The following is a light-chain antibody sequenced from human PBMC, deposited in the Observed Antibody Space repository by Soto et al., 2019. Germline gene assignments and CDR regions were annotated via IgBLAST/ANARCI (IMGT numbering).Light chain of an antibody. J-gene: IGLJ7*01. V-gene: IGLV1-44*01. Sequence: QSVLTQPPSLSGTPGPRVTISCYGSTSNIAGNTVHWYQHLPETAPKLLIYIDDQRPSGVPDRFSGSKSGTSAALAISGLQSEDEADYYCATLDDRLNAAVFGGGTQLTVL. CDR1: TSNIAGNT. CDR2: IDD. CDR3: ATLDDRLNAAV.